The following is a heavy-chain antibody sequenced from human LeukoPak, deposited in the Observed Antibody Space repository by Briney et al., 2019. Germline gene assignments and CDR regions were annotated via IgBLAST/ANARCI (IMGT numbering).Heavy chain of an antibody. Sequence: LRLSCAASGFTFSSYAMSWVRQAPGKGLEWIGEINHSGSTNYNPSLKSRVTISVDTSKNQFSLKLSSATAADTAVYYCARRYSSSWYRTGPFDYWGQGTLVTVSS. V-gene: IGHV4-34*01. CDR1: GFTFSSYA. CDR2: INHSGST. J-gene: IGHJ4*02. CDR3: ARRYSSSWYRTGPFDY. D-gene: IGHD6-13*01.